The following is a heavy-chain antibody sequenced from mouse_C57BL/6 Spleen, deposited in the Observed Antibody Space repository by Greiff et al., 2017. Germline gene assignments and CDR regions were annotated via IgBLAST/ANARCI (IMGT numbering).Heavy chain of an antibody. CDR3: AKAGLGRFAY. Sequence: EVKLMESGGGLVKPGGSLKLSCAASGFTFSSYTMSWVRQTPEQRLEWVATIRGGGGNTYYPDSVKGRFTISRDNAKNTLYLQMSSLRSEDTALYYCAKAGLGRFAYWGQGTLVTVSA. CDR2: IRGGGGNT. J-gene: IGHJ3*01. D-gene: IGHD4-1*01. CDR1: GFTFSSYT. V-gene: IGHV5-9*01.